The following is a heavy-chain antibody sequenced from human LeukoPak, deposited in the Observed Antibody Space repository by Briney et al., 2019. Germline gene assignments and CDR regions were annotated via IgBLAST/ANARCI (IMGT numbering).Heavy chain of an antibody. CDR3: AREQGRWMATPGDAFDI. J-gene: IGHJ3*02. Sequence: TSGTLSLTCVVSGGPITNDNWWNWVRQPPGKGLEWIGEIHHTGRTSYNPSLKSRVTISVDKSKNEFSLKVTSVTAADTAVYCCAREQGRWMATPGDAFDIWGQGTMVTVSS. D-gene: IGHD5-24*01. CDR1: GGPITNDNW. V-gene: IGHV4-4*01. CDR2: IHHTGRT.